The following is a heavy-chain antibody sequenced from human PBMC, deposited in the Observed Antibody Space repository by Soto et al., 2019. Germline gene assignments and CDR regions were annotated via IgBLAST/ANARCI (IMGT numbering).Heavy chain of an antibody. CDR1: GFTFSSYG. V-gene: IGHV3-30*18. J-gene: IGHJ4*02. CDR2: ISYDENNK. D-gene: IGHD7-27*01. CDR3: AKVLTGDLDY. Sequence: QVQLVESGGGVVQPVRSLRLSCADSGFTFSSYGMNWVRQAPGKGLEWVAVISYDENNKYYADSVKGRFTISRDNSKNTLYLQMNSLRAEDTAVYYCAKVLTGDLDYWGQGTLVTVSS.